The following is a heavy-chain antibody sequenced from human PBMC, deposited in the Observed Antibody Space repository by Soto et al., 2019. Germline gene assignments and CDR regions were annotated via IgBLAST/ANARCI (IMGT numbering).Heavy chain of an antibody. Sequence: GGSLRLSCAASGFTFSNAWMSWVRQAPGKGLEWVGRIKSKTDDGTTDYAAPVKGRFTISRDDSKNTLYLQMISLKTEDTAVYYCTTDRLRKYYFDYWGQGTLVTVSS. CDR1: GFTFSNAW. V-gene: IGHV3-15*01. CDR2: IKSKTDDGTT. CDR3: TTDRLRKYYFDY. D-gene: IGHD2-21*01. J-gene: IGHJ4*02.